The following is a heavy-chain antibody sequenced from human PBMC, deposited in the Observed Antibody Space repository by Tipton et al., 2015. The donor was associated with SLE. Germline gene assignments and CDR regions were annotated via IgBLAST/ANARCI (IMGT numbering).Heavy chain of an antibody. CDR3: ARDRGYSGYDWGFFDY. V-gene: IGHV3-74*01. J-gene: IGHJ4*02. D-gene: IGHD5-12*01. Sequence: SLRLSCAGSGFTFDDYTMHWVRQAPGKGLVWVSRVSSDGSSTSYADAAKGRFTISRDNAKNSLYLQMNSLRAEDTAVYYCARDRGYSGYDWGFFDYWGQGTLVTVSS. CDR2: VSSDGSST. CDR1: GFTFDDYT.